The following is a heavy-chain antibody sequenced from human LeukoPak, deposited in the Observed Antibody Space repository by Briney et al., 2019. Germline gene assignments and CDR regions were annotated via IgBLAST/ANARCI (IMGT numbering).Heavy chain of an antibody. Sequence: GGSLRLSCAASGFTFSHAWMSWVRQAPGKGLEWVGRIKSKTDGGTTDYAAPVKGRFTMSRDDSKNTVYLQMTSLKTEDTAVYFCATSHDIFSTLAREAFDIWGQGTMVTVSS. V-gene: IGHV3-15*01. CDR1: GFTFSHAW. J-gene: IGHJ3*02. D-gene: IGHD3-9*01. CDR2: IKSKTDGGTT. CDR3: ATSHDIFSTLAREAFDI.